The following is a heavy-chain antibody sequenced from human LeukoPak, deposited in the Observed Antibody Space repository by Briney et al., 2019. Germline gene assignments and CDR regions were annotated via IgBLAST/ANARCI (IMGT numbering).Heavy chain of an antibody. D-gene: IGHD2-2*02. CDR1: GFTFRSYG. J-gene: IGHJ6*04. V-gene: IGHV3-33*06. CDR2: IWYDGGSE. CDR3: AKGGREYQLLYLDV. Sequence: PGGSLRLSCAASGFTFRSYGMHWVRQAPGKGLEWVAVIWYDGGSEYYADSAKGRFTISRDNSKNTLYLQMNSLRAVDTAVYYCAKGGREYQLLYLDVWGKGTTVTVSS.